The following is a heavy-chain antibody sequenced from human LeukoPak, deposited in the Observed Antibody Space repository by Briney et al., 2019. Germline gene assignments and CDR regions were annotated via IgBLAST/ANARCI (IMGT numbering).Heavy chain of an antibody. CDR1: VLIFPFSTSG. CDR3: AREGGTVEIGEFDY. CDR2: IQYDDSGK. J-gene: IGHJ4*02. Sequence: PGGSLSLSCAACVLIFPFSTSGMQWVRQAPGKGLEWVAFIQYDDSGKSYADSVKGRFTTSRDNSKNTVYLQMNSLRGEDTAIYYCAREGGTVEIGEFDYWGQGTLVTVSS. V-gene: IGHV3-30*02. D-gene: IGHD1-7*01.